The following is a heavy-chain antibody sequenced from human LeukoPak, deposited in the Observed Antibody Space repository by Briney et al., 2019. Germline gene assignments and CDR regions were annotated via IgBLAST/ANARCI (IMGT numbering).Heavy chain of an antibody. J-gene: IGHJ4*02. Sequence: PSGPLSLTCGVSGGSIDSTNYWSRVRQAPGKGLEWIGVIAHDGTRNYNPSLSSLVAMSFDRDNHYFSLSLAAVTAADTALYYCTTENRPFCPFWFWGQGVMVTVSS. CDR3: TTENRPFCPFWF. CDR1: GGSIDSTNY. D-gene: IGHD3-3*01. V-gene: IGHV4-4*02. CDR2: IAHDGTR.